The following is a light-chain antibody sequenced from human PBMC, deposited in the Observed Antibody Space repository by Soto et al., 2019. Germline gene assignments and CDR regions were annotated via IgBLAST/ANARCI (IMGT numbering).Light chain of an antibody. J-gene: IGLJ1*01. CDR3: RSYTSSSTYV. Sequence: QSALTQPASVSGSPGQSITISCTGTSRDVGGYNDVSWYQQHPGQAPKLMIYDVSNRPSGVSNRVSGSNSGNTASLTISGLQSEDEAYYYCRSYTSSSTYVFGTRTKLTVL. V-gene: IGLV2-14*01. CDR2: DVS. CDR1: SRDVGGYND.